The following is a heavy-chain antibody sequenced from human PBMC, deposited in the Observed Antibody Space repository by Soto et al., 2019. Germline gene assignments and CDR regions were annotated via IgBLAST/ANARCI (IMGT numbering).Heavy chain of an antibody. CDR1: VFTFSIYA. CDR2: VRGNGDPP. Sequence: PWGALRVSCSSSVFTFSIYAMHWVRQAPGKGLEYVSGVRGNGDPPFYADSVKGRFTISRGNSKNTLYLQMSSLSADDTAVYYCVKSRGGNNFDFFDWGQGAMVTVSS. CDR3: VKSRGGNNFDFFD. J-gene: IGHJ4*02. V-gene: IGHV3-64D*06. D-gene: IGHD5-12*01.